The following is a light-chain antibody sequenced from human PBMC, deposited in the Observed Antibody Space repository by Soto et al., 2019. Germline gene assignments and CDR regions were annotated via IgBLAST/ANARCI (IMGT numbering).Light chain of an antibody. CDR2: DNN. V-gene: IGLV1-40*01. Sequence: QSVLTQPPSMSGAPGQRVTISCTGSSSNIGAGYDVHWYQQHPGTAPKLLIFDNNNRPSGVPDRFSGSKSDTSASLATTGLQAEDEADYYCQSFDTSLSGFVFFGGGTKLTVL. CDR3: QSFDTSLSGFVF. CDR1: SSNIGAGYD. J-gene: IGLJ2*01.